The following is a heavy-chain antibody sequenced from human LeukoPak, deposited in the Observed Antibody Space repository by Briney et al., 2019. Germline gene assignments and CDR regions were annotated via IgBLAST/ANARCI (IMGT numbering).Heavy chain of an antibody. V-gene: IGHV1-69*13. CDR2: IIPIFGTA. Sequence: ASVKVSCKASGGTFSSYAIGWVRQAPGQGLESMGGIIPIFGTANYAQKFQGRVTITADESTSTAYMELSSLRSEDTAVYYCARENIVVVPAAFDYWGQETLVTVSS. CDR3: ARENIVVVPAAFDY. CDR1: GGTFSSYA. D-gene: IGHD2-2*01. J-gene: IGHJ4*02.